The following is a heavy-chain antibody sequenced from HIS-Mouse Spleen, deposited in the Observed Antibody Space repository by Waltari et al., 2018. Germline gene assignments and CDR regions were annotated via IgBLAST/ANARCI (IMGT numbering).Heavy chain of an antibody. V-gene: IGHV3-74*01. J-gene: IGHJ5*02. CDR1: GFTFSSYW. D-gene: IGHD6-6*01. Sequence: EVQLVESGGGLVQPGGSLRLSCAASGFTFSSYWMHWVRQAPGKGLVWVSRNNSDGGRTSYADSVKGRFTISRDNAKNTLYLQMNSLRAEDTAVYYCARDLGYSSSSEVWFDPWGQGTLVTVSS. CDR3: ARDLGYSSSSEVWFDP. CDR2: NNSDGGRT.